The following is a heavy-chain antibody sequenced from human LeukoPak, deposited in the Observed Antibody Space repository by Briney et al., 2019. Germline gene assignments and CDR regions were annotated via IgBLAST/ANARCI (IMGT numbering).Heavy chain of an antibody. V-gene: IGHV3-43D*03. Sequence: GGSPRLSCAASGFTFDDYAMHWVRQAPGKGLEWVSLISWDGGSTYYADSVKGRFTISRDNSKNSLYLQMNSLRAEDTALYYCAKEGYYDSSGYPDYWGQGTLVTVSS. CDR1: GFTFDDYA. J-gene: IGHJ4*02. CDR2: ISWDGGST. CDR3: AKEGYYDSSGYPDY. D-gene: IGHD3-22*01.